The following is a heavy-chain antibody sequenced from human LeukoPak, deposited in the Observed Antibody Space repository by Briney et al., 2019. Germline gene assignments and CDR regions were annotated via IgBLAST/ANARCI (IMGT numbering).Heavy chain of an antibody. CDR1: GFTVSSNY. D-gene: IGHD3-10*02. J-gene: IGHJ6*04. CDR3: AELGITMIGGV. V-gene: IGHV3-66*01. CDR2: IYSGGST. Sequence: PGGSLRLSCAASGFTVSSNYKSWLRQAPGKGLEWVSVIYSGGSTYYADSAKGRFTISRDNAKNSLYLQMNSLRAEDTAVYYCAELGITMIGGVWGKGTTVTISS.